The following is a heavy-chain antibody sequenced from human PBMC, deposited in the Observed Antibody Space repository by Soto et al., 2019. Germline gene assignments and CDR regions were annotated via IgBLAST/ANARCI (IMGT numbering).Heavy chain of an antibody. CDR1: GGTFSSYT. V-gene: IGHV1-69*01. CDR3: ARDGTLYDSRGYYYRY. D-gene: IGHD3-22*01. Sequence: QVQLVQSGAEVKKPGSSVKVSCKASGGTFSSYTITWVRQAPGQGLDWMGGITPMFGTPNYAQKFRGRVTITADESTSTAYMELSSLRSEDTAMYFCARDGTLYDSRGYYYRYWGQGTLVTVSS. CDR2: ITPMFGTP. J-gene: IGHJ4*02.